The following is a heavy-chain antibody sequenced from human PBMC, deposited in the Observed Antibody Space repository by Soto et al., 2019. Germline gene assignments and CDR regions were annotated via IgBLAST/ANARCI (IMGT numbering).Heavy chain of an antibody. CDR2: IYPGDSDT. Sequence: PGESLKISCKGSGYSFSSYWIGWVRQLPGKGLEWMGIIYPGDSDTTYSPSFQGQVTISADKSISTAYLQWSSLMASDTAMYYCARQWNFDHWGQGTLVTVSS. CDR3: ARQWNFDH. D-gene: IGHD5-12*01. CDR1: GYSFSSYW. V-gene: IGHV5-51*01. J-gene: IGHJ4*02.